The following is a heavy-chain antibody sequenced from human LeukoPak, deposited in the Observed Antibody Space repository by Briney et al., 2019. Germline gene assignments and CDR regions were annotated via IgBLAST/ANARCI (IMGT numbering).Heavy chain of an antibody. D-gene: IGHD3-22*01. J-gene: IGHJ4*02. Sequence: ASVKVSCKASGYTFTGYYMHWVRQAPGQGLEWMGRINPNSGGTNYAQKFQGRVTMTRDTSISTAYMELSRLRSDDTAVYYCVRGDSSPYVYFDYWGQGTLVTVSS. CDR3: VRGDSSPYVYFDY. CDR1: GYTFTGYY. V-gene: IGHV1-2*06. CDR2: INPNSGGT.